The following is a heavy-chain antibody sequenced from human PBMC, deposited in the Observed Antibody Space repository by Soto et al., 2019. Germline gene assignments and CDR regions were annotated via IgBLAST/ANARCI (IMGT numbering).Heavy chain of an antibody. D-gene: IGHD3-10*01. CDR1: GGSFSGYY. CDR3: ARGRRGRLRAYYFDY. J-gene: IGHJ4*02. Sequence: SETLSLTCAVYGGSFSGYYWSWIRQPPGKGLEWIGEINHSGSTNYNPSLKSRVTISVDTSKNQFSLKLSSVTAADTAVYYCARGRRGRLRAYYFDYWGQGTLVTVSS. V-gene: IGHV4-34*01. CDR2: INHSGST.